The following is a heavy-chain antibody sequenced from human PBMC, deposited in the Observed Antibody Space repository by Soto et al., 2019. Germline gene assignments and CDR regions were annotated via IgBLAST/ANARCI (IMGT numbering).Heavy chain of an antibody. V-gene: IGHV3-30*02. CDR3: AKDISAGLDDY. Sequence: GRPLRLSCRASGFTLSYHWITWVRQAPGKGLEWVASIKDDGSKKYYVDSVKGRFTISRDNSKNTLYLQMNSLRAEDTAVYYCAKDISAGLDDYWGQGTLVTVSS. D-gene: IGHD1-20*01. CDR2: IKDDGSKK. CDR1: GFTLSYHW. J-gene: IGHJ4*02.